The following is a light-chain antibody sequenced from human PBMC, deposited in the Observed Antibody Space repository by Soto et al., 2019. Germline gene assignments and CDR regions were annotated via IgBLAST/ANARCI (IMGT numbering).Light chain of an antibody. V-gene: IGKV1-39*01. CDR1: QSISSY. Sequence: DIQMTQSPSSLSASVGDRVTITCRASQSISSYLNWYQQKPGKAPKLLIYAASSLQSGVPSRFSGSGSGTDFTLTISSLQPEDFATYYGQQSYSTPPGFGQGTKVEIK. CDR3: QQSYSTPPG. CDR2: AAS. J-gene: IGKJ1*01.